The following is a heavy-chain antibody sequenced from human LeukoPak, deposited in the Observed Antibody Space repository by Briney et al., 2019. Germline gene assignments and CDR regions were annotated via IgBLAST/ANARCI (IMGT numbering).Heavy chain of an antibody. J-gene: IGHJ4*02. CDR1: GGSISGDSYY. D-gene: IGHD3-3*01. CDR2: IYYSGST. V-gene: IGHV4-39*01. CDR3: ARLWSGYRPPDF. Sequence: SETLSLTCAVSGGSISGDSYYWGWIRQPPGKGLEWIGSIYYSGSTYYNPSLKSRVTISVDTSKSQISLKLRSVTAADTAMYYCARLWSGYRPPDFWGQGTLVTVSS.